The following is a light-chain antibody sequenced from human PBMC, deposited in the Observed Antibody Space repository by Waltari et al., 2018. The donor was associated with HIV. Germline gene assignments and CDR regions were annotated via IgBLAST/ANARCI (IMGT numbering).Light chain of an antibody. J-gene: IGLJ2*01. Sequence: QSVLTQPPSVSAAPSQNVTISCSGSSSDIRDNYVSWYQQSPGTAPRLLIYENQKRPLGIPNRFSGSKSGTSATLGITGLQTGDEADYYCGTWHSSLSAGIFGGGTKLTVL. CDR3: GTWHSSLSAGI. V-gene: IGLV1-51*02. CDR1: SSDIRDNY. CDR2: ENQ.